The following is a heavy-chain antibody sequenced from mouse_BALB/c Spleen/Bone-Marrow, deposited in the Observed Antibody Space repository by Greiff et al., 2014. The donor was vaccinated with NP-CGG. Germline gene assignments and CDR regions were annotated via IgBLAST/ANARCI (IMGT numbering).Heavy chain of an antibody. J-gene: IGHJ1*01. CDR1: GFTFSSYG. D-gene: IGHD1-1*01. Sequence: VQLKESGGGLVQPGGSLKLSCVASGFTFSSYGMSWVRQTPDKRLELVATINNNGGSTYYPDSVKGQFTIPRDNAKNTLYLQMSSLKSEDTAMYYCARVYGWYFDVWGAGTTVTVSS. CDR3: ARVYGWYFDV. CDR2: INNNGGST. V-gene: IGHV5-6-3*01.